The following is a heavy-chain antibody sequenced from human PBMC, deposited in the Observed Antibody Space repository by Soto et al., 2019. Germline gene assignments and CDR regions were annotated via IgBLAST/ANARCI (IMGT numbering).Heavy chain of an antibody. J-gene: IGHJ3*02. CDR3: GKSDGEMATTGDAFDI. CDR2: ISYDGSNK. V-gene: IGHV3-30*18. Sequence: PGGSLRLSCAASGFTFSSYGMHWVRQAPGKGLEWVAVISYDGSNKYYADSVKGRFTISRDNSQNTLYLQMNSLRAEDTAVYYCGKSDGEMATTGDAFDIWGQGTMVTVSS. CDR1: GFTFSSYG. D-gene: IGHD5-12*01.